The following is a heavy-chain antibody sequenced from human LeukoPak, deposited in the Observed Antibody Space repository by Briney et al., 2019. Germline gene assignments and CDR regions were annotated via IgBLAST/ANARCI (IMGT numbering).Heavy chain of an antibody. J-gene: IGHJ4*02. CDR1: GGSISSRSYY. CDR3: ARAVRKQLFYFDY. V-gene: IGHV4-39*07. CDR2: IYYSGNT. Sequence: PSETLSLTCTVSGGSISSRSYYWGWIRQPPGKGLEWIASIYYSGNTYYNPSLKSRVTISVDTSKNQFSLKLSSVTAADTAVYYCARAVRKQLFYFDYWGQGTLVTVSS. D-gene: IGHD6-6*01.